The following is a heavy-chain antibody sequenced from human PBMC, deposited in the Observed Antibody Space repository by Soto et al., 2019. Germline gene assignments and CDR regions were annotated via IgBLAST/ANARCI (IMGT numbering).Heavy chain of an antibody. CDR1: GYTFISYA. V-gene: IGHV1-18*04. CDR2: INTYNGNT. Sequence: VASVKVSCKASGYTFISYAISWVRQAPGQGLEWMGWINTYNGNTNYAQKIQGRATMTTNTSTSTAYMELRSLISDDTAGYYCARDRCYCSGGRCASDWLDPWRPGPLVTVSS. J-gene: IGHJ5*02. CDR3: ARDRCYCSGGRCASDWLDP. D-gene: IGHD2-15*01.